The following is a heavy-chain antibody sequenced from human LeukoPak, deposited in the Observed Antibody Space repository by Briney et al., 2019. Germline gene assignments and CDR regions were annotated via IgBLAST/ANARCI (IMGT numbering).Heavy chain of an antibody. CDR3: ASGTFDGPLYGTYWYFHV. V-gene: IGHV4-59*01. J-gene: IGHJ2*01. Sequence: SETLSLTCAVSGASINNNYWTWVRQPPGKGLEWIGYIYSNGNTNYNPSLKGRVTMSIETSKNQFSLQLPSVTAADTAVYYCASGTFDGPLYGTYWYFHVWGRGTLVTVSS. CDR1: GASINNNY. CDR2: IYSNGNT. D-gene: IGHD1-14*01.